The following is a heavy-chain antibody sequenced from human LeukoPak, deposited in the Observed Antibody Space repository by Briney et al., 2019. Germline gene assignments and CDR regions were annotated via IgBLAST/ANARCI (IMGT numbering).Heavy chain of an antibody. CDR2: INPNSGGT. Sequence: GASVKVSCKASGYTFTGYYMHWVRQAPGQGLEWMGWINPNSGGTNYAQKFQGRVTMTRDTSISTAYMELSRLRSDDTAVYYCARASAIFGVVISEYYFDYWGQGTLVTVSS. J-gene: IGHJ4*02. D-gene: IGHD3-3*01. CDR3: ARASAIFGVVISEYYFDY. CDR1: GYTFTGYY. V-gene: IGHV1-2*02.